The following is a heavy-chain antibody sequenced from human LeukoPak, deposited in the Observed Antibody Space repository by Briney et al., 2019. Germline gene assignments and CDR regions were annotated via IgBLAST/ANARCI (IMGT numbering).Heavy chain of an antibody. CDR2: IYSGGRN. J-gene: IGHJ4*02. CDR3: ARENTGSYREFDY. CDR1: GGSISSYY. D-gene: IGHD1-26*01. Sequence: SETLSLTCTVSGGSISSYYWSWIRQPAGKGLEWIGRIYSGGRNNYNHSLKSRVTMSVDSSNNQFSLKLSSVTAADTAVFYCARENTGSYREFDYWGQGTLVTVSS. V-gene: IGHV4-4*07.